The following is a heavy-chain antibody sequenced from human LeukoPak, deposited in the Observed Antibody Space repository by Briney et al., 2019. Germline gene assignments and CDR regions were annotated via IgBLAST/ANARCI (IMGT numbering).Heavy chain of an antibody. CDR1: GGSFSGYY. CDR3: ARGGRWLQFRD. CDR2: INHSGST. V-gene: IGHV4-34*01. Sequence: PLETLSLTCAVYGGSFSGYYWSWIRQPPGKGLEWIGEINHSGSTNYNPSLKSRVTISVDTSKNQFSLKLSSVTAADTAVYYCARGGRWLQFRDWGQGTLVTASS. D-gene: IGHD5-24*01. J-gene: IGHJ4*02.